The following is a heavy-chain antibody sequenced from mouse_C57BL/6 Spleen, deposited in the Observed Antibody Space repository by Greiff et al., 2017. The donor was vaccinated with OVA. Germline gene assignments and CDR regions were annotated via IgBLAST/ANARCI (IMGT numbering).Heavy chain of an antibody. V-gene: IGHV1-69*01. Sequence: QVQLQQPGAELVMPGASVKLSCKASGCTFTSYWMHWVKQRPGQGLEWIGEIDPSDSYTNYNQKFKGKSTLTVDKSSSTAYMQLSSLTSEDSAVYYCARWALGLDYWGQGTTLTVSS. CDR3: ARWALGLDY. J-gene: IGHJ2*01. CDR2: IDPSDSYT. CDR1: GCTFTSYW. D-gene: IGHD3-1*01.